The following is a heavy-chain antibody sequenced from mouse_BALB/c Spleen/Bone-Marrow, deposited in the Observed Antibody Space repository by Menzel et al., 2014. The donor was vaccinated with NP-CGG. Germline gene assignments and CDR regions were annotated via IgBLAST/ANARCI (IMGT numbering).Heavy chain of an antibody. CDR3: ARHYYGSSYYFDY. CDR1: GFTFSSYA. V-gene: IGHV5-9-1*01. J-gene: IGHJ2*01. Sequence: EVMLVESGGGLVKPGGSLKLSCAAPGFTFSSYAMSWVRQTPEKRLEWVATISSGGSYTYYPDSVKGRFTISRDNAKNTLYLQMSSLRSGDTAMYYCARHYYGSSYYFDYWGQGTTLTVSS. D-gene: IGHD1-1*01. CDR2: ISSGGSYT.